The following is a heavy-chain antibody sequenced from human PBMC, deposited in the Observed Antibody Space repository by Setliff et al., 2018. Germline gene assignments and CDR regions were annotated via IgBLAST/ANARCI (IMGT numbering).Heavy chain of an antibody. CDR3: ARAAKYDSSSYYGLWLDP. V-gene: IGHV4-59*01. Sequence: SETLSLTCTVSGGSISSSYWSWIRQPPGKGLEWIGYIYSSGSTNYNPSLKTRVTISVDTSKNQFSLKLSSVTAADTAVYYCARAAKYDSSSYYGLWLDPWGQGTLVTVSS. CDR2: IYSSGST. D-gene: IGHD3-22*01. CDR1: GGSISSSY. J-gene: IGHJ5*02.